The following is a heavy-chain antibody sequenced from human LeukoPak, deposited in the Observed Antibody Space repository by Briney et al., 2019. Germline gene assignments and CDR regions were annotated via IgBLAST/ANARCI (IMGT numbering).Heavy chain of an antibody. V-gene: IGHV4-61*02. D-gene: IGHD2-15*01. CDR2: IYTSGST. J-gene: IGHJ3*02. CDR3: ASGYCSGGSCYWDWGASDI. CDR1: GGSISSGSYY. Sequence: SETLSLTCTVSGGSISSGSYYWSWIRQPAGKGLEWIGRIYTSGSTNYNPSLKSRVTISVDTSKNQFSLKLSSVTAADTAVYYCASGYCSGGSCYWDWGASDIWGQGTMVTVSS.